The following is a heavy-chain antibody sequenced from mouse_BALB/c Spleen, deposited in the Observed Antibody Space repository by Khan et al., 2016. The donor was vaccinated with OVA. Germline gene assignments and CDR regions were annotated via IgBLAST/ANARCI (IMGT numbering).Heavy chain of an antibody. J-gene: IGHJ3*01. D-gene: IGHD2-3*01. Sequence: VQLKESGPEVVKPGASVKMSCKASGYTFTSSVMHWVKQKPGQGLEWIGYIYPYNDATNYNEKFSGKATLTSDKSTNTAYMELSSLTSEDSAVSFDAPMDTYSGSFAYWGQGTLVTVSA. CDR1: GYTFTSSV. V-gene: IGHV1S136*01. CDR2: IYPYNDAT. CDR3: APMDTYSGSFAY.